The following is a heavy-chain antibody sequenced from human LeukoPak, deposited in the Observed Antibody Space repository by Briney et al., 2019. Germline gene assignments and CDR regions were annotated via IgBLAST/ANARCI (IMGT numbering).Heavy chain of an antibody. CDR1: GFTFSSYA. CDR2: ISCSGGST. Sequence: GGSLRLSCAPSGFTFSSYAMSWVRHAPGKGLEWVSAISCSGGSTYYADSVKGRFTISRDNSKNTLYLQMNSLRAEDTAVYYCAKEFQRYGVWFGSYFDYWGQGTLVTVSS. V-gene: IGHV3-23*01. CDR3: AKEFQRYGVWFGSYFDY. D-gene: IGHD3-10*01. J-gene: IGHJ4*02.